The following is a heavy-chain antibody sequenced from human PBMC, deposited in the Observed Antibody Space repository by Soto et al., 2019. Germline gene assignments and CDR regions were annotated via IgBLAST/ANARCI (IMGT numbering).Heavy chain of an antibody. Sequence: QVQLQESGPGLVKPSETLSLTCTVSGGSISSYYWSWIRQPPGKGLEWIGYIYYSGSTNYNPSLKSRVTISVDTSKNQFSLKLSSVTAADTAVYYCARRRMLRSGYYSRGQGTLVTVSS. J-gene: IGHJ4*02. CDR3: ARRRMLRSGYYS. CDR2: IYYSGST. V-gene: IGHV4-59*08. CDR1: GGSISSYY. D-gene: IGHD3-3*01.